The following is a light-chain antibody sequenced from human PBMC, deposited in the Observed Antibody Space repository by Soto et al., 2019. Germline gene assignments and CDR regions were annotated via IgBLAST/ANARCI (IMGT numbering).Light chain of an antibody. CDR2: DAF. CDR3: QQRNSWPYT. CDR1: QTVSRS. J-gene: IGKJ2*01. Sequence: EIVLTQSPATLSLSPGERAILSCRASQTVSRSLFWYQQKPGQPPRLVIYDAFNRATGIPVRFSGSGSGTDFTLTISSLEPEDFAVYYCQQRNSWPYTFGQGTKLEI. V-gene: IGKV3-11*01.